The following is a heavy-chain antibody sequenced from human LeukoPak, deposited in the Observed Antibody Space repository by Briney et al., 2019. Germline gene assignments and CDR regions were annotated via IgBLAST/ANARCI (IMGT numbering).Heavy chain of an antibody. CDR1: GGTFSSYA. CDR3: ARGTMVRGVILYYYGMDV. V-gene: IGHV1-69*01. CDR2: IIPIFGTA. D-gene: IGHD3-10*01. J-gene: IGHJ6*02. Sequence: SVKVSCKASGGTFSSYAISWARQAPGQGLEWMGGIIPIFGTANYAQKFQGRVTITADESTSTAYMELSSLSSEDTAVYYCARGTMVRGVILYYYGMDVWGQGTTVTVSS.